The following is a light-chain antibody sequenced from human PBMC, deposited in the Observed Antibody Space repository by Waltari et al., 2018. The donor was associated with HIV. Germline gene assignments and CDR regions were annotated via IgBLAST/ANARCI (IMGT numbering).Light chain of an antibody. V-gene: IGKV3-20*01. CDR1: QSVTSSF. CDR3: QQYGSSPLT. CDR2: GAS. J-gene: IGKJ4*01. Sequence: EIVLTQSPGTLSLSPGERATLSCRASQSVTSSFLSWYQQKPGQAPRLLIYGASSRATGFPDRFSGGGSGTDFTLTISRLEPEDFAVYYCQQYGSSPLTFGGGTKVDIK.